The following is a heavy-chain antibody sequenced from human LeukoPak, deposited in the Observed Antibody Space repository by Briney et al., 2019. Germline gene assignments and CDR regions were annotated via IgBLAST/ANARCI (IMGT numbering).Heavy chain of an antibody. V-gene: IGHV4-39*01. CDR1: GGSISSSSYF. Sequence: SETLSPTCTVSGGSISSSSYFWGWIRQPPEKGLEWIGSVYYSGATHSNPSLKSRVTISIDTSKNLFSLKLTSVTAADTAVYYCARHVWERAWTDYWGQGTLVTVSS. CDR2: VYYSGAT. D-gene: IGHD1-26*01. CDR3: ARHVWERAWTDY. J-gene: IGHJ4*02.